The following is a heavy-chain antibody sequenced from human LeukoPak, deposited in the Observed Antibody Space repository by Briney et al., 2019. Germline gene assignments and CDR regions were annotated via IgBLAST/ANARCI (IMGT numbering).Heavy chain of an antibody. D-gene: IGHD1-26*01. J-gene: IGHJ6*03. CDR1: GFTFSSYG. CDR3: AKRSGDYPYYYIDI. CDR2: IRYDGSNK. V-gene: IGHV3-30*02. Sequence: PGGSLRLSCAASGFTFSSYGMHWVRQAPGKGLEWVAFIRYDGSNKYYADSVRGRFTISRDNSKNTLYLQMNSLRAEDTAVYYCAKRSGDYPYYYIDIWGKGTTVTVSS.